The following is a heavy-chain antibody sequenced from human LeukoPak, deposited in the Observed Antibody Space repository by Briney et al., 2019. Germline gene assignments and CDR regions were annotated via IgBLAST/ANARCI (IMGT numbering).Heavy chain of an antibody. D-gene: IGHD1-26*01. J-gene: IGHJ3*01. V-gene: IGHV1-46*01. CDR2: INPSGGST. CDR3: ARARENAFDL. Sequence: ASVKVSCKASGYTLTSYYMHCVRQAPGQGLEWMGIINPSGGSTSYAQKFQDRVTVTRDMSTSTVYMELSSLRSEDTAVYYCARARENAFDLWGQGTMVTVSS. CDR1: GYTLTSYY.